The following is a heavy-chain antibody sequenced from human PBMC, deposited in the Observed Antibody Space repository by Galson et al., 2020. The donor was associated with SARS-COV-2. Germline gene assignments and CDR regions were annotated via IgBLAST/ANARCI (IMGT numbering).Heavy chain of an antibody. CDR1: GFNFNSYA. Sequence: GESLKISCKVSGFNFNSYAMTWVRQAPGRGLEWVSVISGSGGQAYYADSVKGRFTISRDNPKNTVYLQMNSLRAEDTAVYYCAKTSPPSITIFGVAPDYWGQGTLVTVSS. CDR2: ISGSGGQA. J-gene: IGHJ4*02. V-gene: IGHV3-23*01. CDR3: AKTSPPSITIFGVAPDY. D-gene: IGHD3-3*01.